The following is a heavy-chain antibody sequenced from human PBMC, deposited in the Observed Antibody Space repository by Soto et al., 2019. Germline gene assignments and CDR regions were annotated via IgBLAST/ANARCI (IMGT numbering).Heavy chain of an antibody. CDR1: GYTFTSYG. Sequence: QVQVVQSGPEVKKAGASVKVSCKASGYTFTSYGISWVRQAPGQGLEWMGWISTYTGNTNYAQKFQGRVTMTTDTSTSTAYMELRSLRSDDTAVYYCARASTTNWLDPWGQGTLVTVSS. CDR3: ARASTTNWLDP. D-gene: IGHD1-26*01. J-gene: IGHJ5*02. CDR2: ISTYTGNT. V-gene: IGHV1-18*01.